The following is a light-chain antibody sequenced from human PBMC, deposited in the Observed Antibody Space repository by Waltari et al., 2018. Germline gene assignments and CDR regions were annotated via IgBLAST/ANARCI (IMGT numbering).Light chain of an antibody. CDR1: QNIDTW. J-gene: IGKJ5*01. CDR2: KAS. Sequence: DIQMTQSPSTLSASMGDSVTITCRASQNIDTWLAWYQQKPGKAPKLLIFKASNLESGVPSKFSGSGSGTEFPLTISTLEPDDFATYYCQQYSSFPITFGHGTRLEIK. V-gene: IGKV1-5*03. CDR3: QQYSSFPIT.